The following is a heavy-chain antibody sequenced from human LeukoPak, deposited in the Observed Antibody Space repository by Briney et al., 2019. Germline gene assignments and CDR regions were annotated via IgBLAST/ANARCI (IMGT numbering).Heavy chain of an antibody. CDR2: FDPEDGET. D-gene: IGHD1-26*01. CDR1: GYTLTELS. J-gene: IGHJ4*02. CDR3: ATVLGGSYYGGFDY. Sequence: ASVKVSCKVSGYTLTELSIHWVRQAPGKGREWMGGFDPEDGETIYAQKFQGRVTMTEDTSTDTAYMELSSLRSEDTAVYYCATVLGGSYYGGFDYWGQGTLVTVSS. V-gene: IGHV1-24*01.